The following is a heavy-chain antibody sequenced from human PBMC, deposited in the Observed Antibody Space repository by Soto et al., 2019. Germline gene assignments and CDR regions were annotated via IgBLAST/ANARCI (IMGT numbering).Heavy chain of an antibody. CDR2: IIPIFGTA. CDR3: ATARGYSYGYDY. Sequence: SVKVSCKASGGTFSSYTISWVRQAPGQGLEWMGGIIPIFGTANYAQKFQGRVTITADESTSTAYMELSSLRSEDTAVYYCATARGYSYGYDYWGQGTLVTVSS. V-gene: IGHV1-69*13. D-gene: IGHD5-18*01. CDR1: GGTFSSYT. J-gene: IGHJ4*02.